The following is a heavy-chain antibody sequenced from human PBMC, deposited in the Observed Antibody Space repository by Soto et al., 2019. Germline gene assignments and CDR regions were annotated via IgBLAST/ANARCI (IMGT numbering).Heavy chain of an antibody. V-gene: IGHV4-39*01. J-gene: IGHJ4*02. CDR2: IYYSGST. D-gene: IGHD3-16*02. CDR3: ARQLGELSLYVY. Sequence: QLQLQESGPGLVKPSETLSLTCTVSGGSISSSSYYWGWIRQPPGKGLEWIGSIYYSGSTYYNPSLKSRVTISVDTSKNQFSLKLSSVTAADTAVYYCARQLGELSLYVYWGQGTLVTVSS. CDR1: GGSISSSSYY.